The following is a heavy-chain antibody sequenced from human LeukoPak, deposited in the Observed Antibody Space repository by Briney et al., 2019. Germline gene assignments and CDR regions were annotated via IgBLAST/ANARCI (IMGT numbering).Heavy chain of an antibody. J-gene: IGHJ4*02. Sequence: GGTLRLSCAASGFTFSSYGMSWVRQAPGKGLEWVSAISGSGGSTYYADSVKGRFTISRDNSKNTLYLQMNSLRAEDTAVYHCAKDRHYASNVFDFWGQGTLVTVSS. CDR1: GFTFSSYG. D-gene: IGHD3-10*01. CDR3: AKDRHYASNVFDF. CDR2: ISGSGGST. V-gene: IGHV3-23*01.